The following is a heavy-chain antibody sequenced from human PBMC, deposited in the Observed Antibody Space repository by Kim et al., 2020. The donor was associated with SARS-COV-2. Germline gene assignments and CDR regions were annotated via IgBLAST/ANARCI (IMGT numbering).Heavy chain of an antibody. Sequence: GGSLRLSCAASGFTVSAAHMAWVRQTPEKGLEWVSIICKGGGSVYTASLKGRFTISRDISKNTLLLQMNSLGAEDTAVYYCARDPQDGYGHFDLWGHGTLVTVSS. V-gene: IGHV3-53*01. J-gene: IGHJ4*01. CDR1: GFTVSAAH. CDR3: ARDPQDGYGHFDL. CDR2: ICKGGGS. D-gene: IGHD5-12*01.